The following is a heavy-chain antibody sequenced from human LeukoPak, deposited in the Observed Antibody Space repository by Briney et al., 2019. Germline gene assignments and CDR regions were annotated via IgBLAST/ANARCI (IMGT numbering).Heavy chain of an antibody. CDR1: GFSFSSYW. J-gene: IGHJ4*02. CDR2: VKQDGSET. Sequence: PGGSLRLCCTASGFSFSSYWMSWVRQAPGKGLEWVANVKQDGSETYYVDSLKDRFTISRDNAKNSLYLQMGSLRAEDTAIYYCARDKFPATNIPLIDFWGPGTLVTVSS. CDR3: ARDKFPATNIPLIDF. V-gene: IGHV3-7*03. D-gene: IGHD2-2*02.